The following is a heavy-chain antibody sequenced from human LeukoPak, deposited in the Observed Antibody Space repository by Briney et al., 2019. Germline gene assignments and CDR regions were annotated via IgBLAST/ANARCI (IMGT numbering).Heavy chain of an antibody. CDR1: GFSLSTSGVG. D-gene: IGHD3-10*01. CDR3: ARSVYYGSGNWFDP. Sequence: SGPTLVKPTQTLTLTCTFSGFSLSTSGVGVGWIRQPPGKALEWLALIYWDDDKRYSPSLKSRLTITKDTSKNQVVLTTTNMDPVDTATYYCARSVYYGSGNWFDPWGQGTLVTVSS. V-gene: IGHV2-5*02. J-gene: IGHJ5*02. CDR2: IYWDDDK.